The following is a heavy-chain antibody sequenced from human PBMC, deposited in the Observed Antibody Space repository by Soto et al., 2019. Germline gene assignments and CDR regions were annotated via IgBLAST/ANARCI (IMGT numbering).Heavy chain of an antibody. D-gene: IGHD2-15*01. J-gene: IGHJ5*02. CDR1: GFDFSSNS. CDR2: IGRGGDIT. V-gene: IGHV3-23*01. CDR3: SKWSGFGDA. Sequence: EVQLLESGGGLVQPGGSLRLSCVASGFDFSSNSMTWARQAPGKGLEWVGGIGRGGDITFYRDSVKGRFTISRDISKNTLFLNMNSPRVEVTATFFCSKWSGFGDAWGQGPLVTVSS.